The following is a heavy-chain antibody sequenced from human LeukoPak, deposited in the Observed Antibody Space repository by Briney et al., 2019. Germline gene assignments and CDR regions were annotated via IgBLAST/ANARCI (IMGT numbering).Heavy chain of an antibody. CDR1: GGTFSSYA. Sequence: SVKVSCKASGGTFSSYAISWVRQAPGQGLEWMGRIISIFGIANYAQKFQGRVTITADKSTSTAYMELSSLRSEDTAVYYCARDGLFRGYDSSGYYSSYWGQGTLVTVSS. CDR2: IISIFGIA. D-gene: IGHD3-22*01. J-gene: IGHJ4*02. CDR3: ARDGLFRGYDSSGYYSSY. V-gene: IGHV1-69*04.